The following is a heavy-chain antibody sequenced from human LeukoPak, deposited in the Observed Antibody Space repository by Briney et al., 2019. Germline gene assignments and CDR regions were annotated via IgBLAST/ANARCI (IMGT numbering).Heavy chain of an antibody. CDR3: ARPSGPYDFRSGLGNDAFDI. Sequence: GGSLRLSCAASGFTFSSYWMSWVRQAPGKGLEWVANIKQDGSEKYYVDSVKGRFTISRDNAKNSLYLQMNSLRAEDTAVYYCARPSGPYDFRSGLGNDAFDIWGQGTMVTVSS. J-gene: IGHJ3*02. D-gene: IGHD3-3*01. CDR1: GFTFSSYW. CDR2: IKQDGSEK. V-gene: IGHV3-7*01.